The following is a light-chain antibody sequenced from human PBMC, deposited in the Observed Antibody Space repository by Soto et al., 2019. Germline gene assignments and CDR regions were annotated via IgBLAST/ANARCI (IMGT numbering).Light chain of an antibody. J-gene: IGLJ1*01. Sequence: QSVLTQPASVSWSPGQSITISCTGTSSDVGVYDYVSWYQLHPGKASKLMIFEVSNRPSGVSYRFSGSKSGNTASLTISGLQAEDEADYFCSSYSISTAYLFGTGTKVTVL. V-gene: IGLV2-14*01. CDR2: EVS. CDR3: SSYSISTAYL. CDR1: SSDVGVYDY.